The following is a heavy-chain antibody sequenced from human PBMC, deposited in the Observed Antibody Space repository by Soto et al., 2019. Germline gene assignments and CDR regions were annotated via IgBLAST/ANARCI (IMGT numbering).Heavy chain of an antibody. Sequence: ASVKVSCKASGYTFTSYDINWVRQATGQGLEWMGWMNPNSGNTGYAQKFQGRVTMTRNISISTAYMELSSLRSEDTAVYYCARECENYDILTGYYYYYMDVWGKGTPVTVSS. CDR1: GYTFTSYD. CDR3: ARECENYDILTGYYYYYMDV. D-gene: IGHD3-9*01. CDR2: MNPNSGNT. J-gene: IGHJ6*03. V-gene: IGHV1-8*01.